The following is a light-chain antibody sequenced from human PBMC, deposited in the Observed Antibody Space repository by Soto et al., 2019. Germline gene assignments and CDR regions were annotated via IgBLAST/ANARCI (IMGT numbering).Light chain of an antibody. J-gene: IGKJ5*01. CDR1: QGVPSR. Sequence: EIVMTQSPATLSASPGEGVTLSCRASQGVPSRIAWYQHKPGQAPRLLIYGASTRATGVPDRFSGTGSGTDFTLTISSLEPEDFAIYYCQQRQYWPPITFGQGTRLEIK. CDR2: GAS. V-gene: IGKV3-15*01. CDR3: QQRQYWPPIT.